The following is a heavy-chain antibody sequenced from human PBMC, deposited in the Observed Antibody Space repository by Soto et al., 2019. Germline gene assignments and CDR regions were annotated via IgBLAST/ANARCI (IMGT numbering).Heavy chain of an antibody. J-gene: IGHJ5*02. CDR1: GCSISSCGYY. Sequence: SESLSLTCPVSGCSISSCGYYWSRLRQHPGMGPEWIGYIYYSGSTYYNPSLKSRVTIAVDTSKYQFSLKLSSVTAADTAVYYCARQLGYCSGGSCQARGDNWFDAWGQGTLVTVSS. D-gene: IGHD2-15*01. V-gene: IGHV4-31*03. CDR3: ARQLGYCSGGSCQARGDNWFDA. CDR2: IYYSGST.